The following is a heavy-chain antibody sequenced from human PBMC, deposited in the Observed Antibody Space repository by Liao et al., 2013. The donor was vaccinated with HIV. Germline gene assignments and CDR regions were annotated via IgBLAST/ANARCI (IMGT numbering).Heavy chain of an antibody. D-gene: IGHD3-3*01. CDR2: IAPSGSI. V-gene: IGHV4-4*07. CDR3: ARGRAYDFWSGSVPTFDY. Sequence: QVQLQESGPRLVRPSQTLSLTCGVSLGSMTSFYWSWIRQAAGKRPECIGRIAPSGSITYNPSLKSRVTISVDTSKNQFSLKLSSVTAADTAVYYCARGRAYDFWSGSVPTFDYWGQGTLVTVPS. CDR1: LGSMTSFY. J-gene: IGHJ4*02.